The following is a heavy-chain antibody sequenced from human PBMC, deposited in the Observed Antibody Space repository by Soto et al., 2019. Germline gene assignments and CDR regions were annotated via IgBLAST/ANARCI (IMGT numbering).Heavy chain of an antibody. CDR3: ARDDYGYAH. Sequence: EAQLVQSGGGLVQPGGSLRLSCTASGLIVSNHWMSWVRQTPEKGLEWVGNIKEDGSEKYYGDSVKGRFTISRDNAKNSLYLQLNSLRVEDTAVYYGARDDYGYAHWGQGSRVTVSS. D-gene: IGHD5-18*01. V-gene: IGHV3-7*04. J-gene: IGHJ4*02. CDR1: GLIVSNHW. CDR2: IKEDGSEK.